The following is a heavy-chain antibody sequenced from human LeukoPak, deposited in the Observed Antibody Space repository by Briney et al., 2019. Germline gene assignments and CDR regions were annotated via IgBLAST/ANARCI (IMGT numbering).Heavy chain of an antibody. Sequence: GGSLRLSCAASGFTFSTYSMNWVRQAPGKGLQWVSSITRSSYIYYADSVKGRFTISRDNAKNSLFLQMNSLRAEDTAVYYCAGYASSGRRGAFDIWGQGTMVTVSS. V-gene: IGHV3-21*01. CDR2: ITRSSYI. D-gene: IGHD3-22*01. CDR1: GFTFSTYS. CDR3: AGYASSGRRGAFDI. J-gene: IGHJ3*02.